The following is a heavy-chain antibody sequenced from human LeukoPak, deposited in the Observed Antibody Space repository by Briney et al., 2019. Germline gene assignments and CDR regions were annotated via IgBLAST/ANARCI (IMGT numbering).Heavy chain of an antibody. CDR2: INPSGGST. D-gene: IGHD5-18*01. Sequence: ASVNVSYKSSGYTFTSYYMHWVRQPPGQGLEWMGIINPSGGSTSYAQKFQGRVTITRDMSTSTVYMELSSLRSEDTAVYYCARDLAAYSYGLLLYWGQGTLVTVSS. CDR3: ARDLAAYSYGLLLY. CDR1: GYTFTSYY. V-gene: IGHV1-46*01. J-gene: IGHJ4*02.